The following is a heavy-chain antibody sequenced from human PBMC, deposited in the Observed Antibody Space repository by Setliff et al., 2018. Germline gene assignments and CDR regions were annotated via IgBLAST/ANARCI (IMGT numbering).Heavy chain of an antibody. D-gene: IGHD2-21*01. CDR2: ISVYNGKT. J-gene: IGHJ4*02. CDR3: ATEKFPGDWGDY. CDR1: GYTFTSYG. V-gene: IGHV1-18*01. Sequence: ASVKVSCKASGYTFTSYGFSWVRQAPGQGLEWMGWISVYNGKTKYAQKFQGRVTMTTDTSARTAYMEVTSLRSDDTAVYYCATEKFPGDWGDYWGQGTLVTVSS.